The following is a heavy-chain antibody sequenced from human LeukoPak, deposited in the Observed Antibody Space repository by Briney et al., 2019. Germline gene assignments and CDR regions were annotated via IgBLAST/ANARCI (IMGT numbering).Heavy chain of an antibody. Sequence: ASVKVSCKASGYTFTSYGISWVRQAPGQGLEWMGRINPNSGGTNYAQKFQGRVTMTRDTSISTAYMELSRLRSDDTAVYYCARDSEMATINYWGQGTLVTVSS. D-gene: IGHD5-24*01. V-gene: IGHV1-2*06. CDR3: ARDSEMATINY. CDR2: INPNSGGT. J-gene: IGHJ4*02. CDR1: GYTFTSYG.